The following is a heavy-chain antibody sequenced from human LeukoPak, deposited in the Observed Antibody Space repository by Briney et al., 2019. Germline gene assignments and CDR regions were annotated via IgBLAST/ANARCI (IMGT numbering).Heavy chain of an antibody. D-gene: IGHD2-2*01. CDR3: ARQDIVVVPAAGDYYYYGMDV. Sequence: SVKVSCKASGGTFSSYAISWVRQAPGQGLEWMGGIIPIFGTANYAQKFQGRVTITADESTSTACMELSSLRSEDTAVYYCARQDIVVVPAAGDYYYYGMDVWGQGTTVTVSS. CDR2: IIPIFGTA. CDR1: GGTFSSYA. J-gene: IGHJ6*02. V-gene: IGHV1-69*13.